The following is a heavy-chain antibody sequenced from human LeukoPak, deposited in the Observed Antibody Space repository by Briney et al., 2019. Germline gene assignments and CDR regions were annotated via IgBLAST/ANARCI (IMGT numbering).Heavy chain of an antibody. Sequence: GGSLRLSCAASGFTFSSYSMNWVRQAPGKGLEWVSSISSSSSYIYYADSVKGRFTISRDNAKNSLYLQMNSLRAEDTAVYYCASSEGNCGGDCYHYDYWGQGTLVTVSS. CDR1: GFTFSSYS. V-gene: IGHV3-21*04. CDR2: ISSSSSYI. CDR3: ASSEGNCGGDCYHYDY. J-gene: IGHJ4*02. D-gene: IGHD2-21*01.